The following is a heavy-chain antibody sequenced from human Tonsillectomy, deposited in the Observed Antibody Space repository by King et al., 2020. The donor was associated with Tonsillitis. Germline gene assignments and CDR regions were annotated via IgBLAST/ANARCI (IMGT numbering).Heavy chain of an antibody. CDR1: GFTFSSYG. Sequence: QLVQSGGGVVQPGRSLRLSCAASGFTFSSYGMHWVRQAPGKGLEWVAVIGYDGYNKYYADSVKGRFTISRDNSKNTLYLQMNSLRAEDTAVYYCARALGSSGYSFDYWGQGTLVTVSS. V-gene: IGHV3-33*08. CDR2: IGYDGYNK. CDR3: ARALGSSGYSFDY. D-gene: IGHD3-22*01. J-gene: IGHJ4*02.